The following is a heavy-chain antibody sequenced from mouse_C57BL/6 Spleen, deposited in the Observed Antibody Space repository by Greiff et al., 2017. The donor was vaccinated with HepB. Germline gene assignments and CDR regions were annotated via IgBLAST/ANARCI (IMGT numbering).Heavy chain of an antibody. Sequence: QVTLKVCGPGILQSSQTLSLTCSFSGFSLSTSGMGVSWIRQPSGKGLEWLAHIYWDDDKRHNPSLKSRLTISKDTSRNQVFLKITSVDTADTATYYCARRAITTVRDWFDYWGQGTTLTVSS. CDR3: ARRAITTVRDWFDY. D-gene: IGHD1-1*01. V-gene: IGHV8-12*01. CDR1: GFSLSTSGMG. CDR2: IYWDDDK. J-gene: IGHJ2*01.